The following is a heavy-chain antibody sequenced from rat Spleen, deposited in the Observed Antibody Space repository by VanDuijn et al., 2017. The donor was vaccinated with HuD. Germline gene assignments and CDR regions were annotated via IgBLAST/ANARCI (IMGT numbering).Heavy chain of an antibody. CDR2: INYDATST. CDR3: VYVYYAYFDY. Sequence: EVQLVESGGGLVQPGRSLKVSCEASGFTFSNYGMAWVRQAPTKGLEWVATINYDATSTHYRDSVKGRFTISRDNAKSTLFLHMDSLRSEDTATYYCVYVYYAYFDYWGQGVMVTVSS. V-gene: IGHV5-29*01. D-gene: IGHD1-6*01. J-gene: IGHJ2*01. CDR1: GFTFSNYG.